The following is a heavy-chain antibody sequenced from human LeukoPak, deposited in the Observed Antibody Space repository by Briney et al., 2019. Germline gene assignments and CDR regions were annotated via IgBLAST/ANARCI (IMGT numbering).Heavy chain of an antibody. D-gene: IGHD6-19*01. V-gene: IGHV4-39*07. Sequence: PSETLSLTCTVSGGSISSSSYYWGWIRQPPGKGLEWIGSIYYSGSTNYNPSLKSRVTISVDTSKNQFSLKLSSVTAADTAVYYCARVRSSGWEGYFDYWGQGTLVTVSS. J-gene: IGHJ4*02. CDR3: ARVRSSGWEGYFDY. CDR2: IYYSGST. CDR1: GGSISSSSYY.